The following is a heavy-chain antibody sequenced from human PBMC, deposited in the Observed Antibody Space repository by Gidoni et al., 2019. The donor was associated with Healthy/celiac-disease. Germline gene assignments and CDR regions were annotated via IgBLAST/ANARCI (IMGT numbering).Heavy chain of an antibody. Sequence: EVQLVESGGGLVQPGGSVRLSCAASGWTFSSYARSWVRQAPGKGLEWVSAISGSGVSTYYADSVKGRFTISRDNSKNTLYLQMNSLRAEDTAVYYCAKDRPPITRYSGFDYWGQGTLVTVSS. CDR2: ISGSGVST. CDR3: AKDRPPITRYSGFDY. CDR1: GWTFSSYA. J-gene: IGHJ4*02. D-gene: IGHD1-26*01. V-gene: IGHV3-23*04.